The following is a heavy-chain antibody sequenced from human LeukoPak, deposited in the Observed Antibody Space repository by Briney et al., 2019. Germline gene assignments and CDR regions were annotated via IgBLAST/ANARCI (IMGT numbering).Heavy chain of an antibody. J-gene: IGHJ3*02. D-gene: IGHD3-22*01. V-gene: IGHV3-33*01. Sequence: SGGSLRLSCVASGFTFSNCGMHWVRQVPGKGLEWVAAIWFDGIRKYYADSVKGRLTISRDNSKNTLYLQMNTLRGEDTAVYYCARDLEDSSPFGAFDMWGQGTMVTVSS. CDR2: IWFDGIRK. CDR3: ARDLEDSSPFGAFDM. CDR1: GFTFSNCG.